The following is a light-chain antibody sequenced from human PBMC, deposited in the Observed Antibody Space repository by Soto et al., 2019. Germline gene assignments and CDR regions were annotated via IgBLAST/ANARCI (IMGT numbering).Light chain of an antibody. Sequence: QSALTQPASVSGSPGQSITISCTGTSSDVGGYNYVSWYQQHPGKAPKLMIYDVSNRPSGVSNRFSGSKSGNTASLTISGLQAEDEADYYWSSYTSSSTPVVLGGGTKLTVL. CDR1: SSDVGGYNY. J-gene: IGLJ2*01. CDR3: SSYTSSSTPVV. V-gene: IGLV2-14*01. CDR2: DVS.